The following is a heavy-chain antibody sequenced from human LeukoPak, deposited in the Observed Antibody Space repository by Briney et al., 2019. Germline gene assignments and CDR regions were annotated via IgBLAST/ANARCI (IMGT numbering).Heavy chain of an antibody. CDR2: ISSSSSYI. D-gene: IGHD3-10*01. V-gene: IGHV3-21*01. Sequence: GSLRLSCAASGFTFSSYSMNWVRQAPGKGLEWVSSISSSSSYIYYADSVKGRFTISRDNAKNSLYLQMNSLRAEDTAVYYCAREDSYYYGSGSYPFVYWGQGTLVTVSS. J-gene: IGHJ4*02. CDR1: GFTFSSYS. CDR3: AREDSYYYGSGSYPFVY.